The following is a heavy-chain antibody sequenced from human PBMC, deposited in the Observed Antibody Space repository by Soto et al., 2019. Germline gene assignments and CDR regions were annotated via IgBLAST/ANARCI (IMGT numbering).Heavy chain of an antibody. V-gene: IGHV3-7*03. CDR2: IKQDGSET. Sequence: GGSLRLSCAASGFIFSSYWMSWVRQAPGKGPEWVANIKQDGSETYYVDSVKGRFTISRDNAKNSLYLQMNTLRAEDTAVYYCAREGQFAYWGEGTLVTVSS. CDR1: GFIFSSYW. J-gene: IGHJ4*02. CDR3: AREGQFAY. D-gene: IGHD3-10*01.